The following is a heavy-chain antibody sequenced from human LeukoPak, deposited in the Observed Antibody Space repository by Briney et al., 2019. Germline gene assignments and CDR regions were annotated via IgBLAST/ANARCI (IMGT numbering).Heavy chain of an antibody. CDR1: GYTFTGYY. D-gene: IGHD2-2*01. CDR2: IIPIFGTA. CDR3: ARDLVVVVPAAIPYYYYYMDV. Sequence: SVKASCKASGYTFTGYYMHWVRQAPGQGLEWMGRIIPIFGTANYAQKFQGRVTITTDESTSTAYMELSSLRSEDTAVYYCARDLVVVVPAAIPYYYYYMDVWGKGTTVTVSS. J-gene: IGHJ6*03. V-gene: IGHV1-69*05.